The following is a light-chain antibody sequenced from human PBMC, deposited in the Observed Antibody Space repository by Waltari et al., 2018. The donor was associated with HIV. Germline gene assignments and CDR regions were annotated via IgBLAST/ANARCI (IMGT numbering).Light chain of an antibody. CDR1: SGAVTNDSF. Sequence: QTVVTQEPSLTVSPGGPVTLTCASSSGAVTNDSFQNWFQQKPDQLPRALNFSTHNRHSWTPVRFSGSLRGGKAALTLSGVQPDDEADYYCLLYYGGAEGEVFGSGTKLTVL. CDR3: LLYYGGAEGEV. V-gene: IGLV7-43*01. CDR2: STH. J-gene: IGLJ3*02.